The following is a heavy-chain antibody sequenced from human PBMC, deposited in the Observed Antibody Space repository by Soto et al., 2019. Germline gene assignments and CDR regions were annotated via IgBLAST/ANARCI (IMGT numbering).Heavy chain of an antibody. D-gene: IGHD5-12*01. Sequence: GASVKVSCKASGYPFTSYGISWVRQAPGQGLEWVAWISAYNGNRDTAQKFQGRVTMTLDTSTDTAHMELGDLTSADTGVYYCARGHIVASIHHAFEIWSQGTKVTVSS. CDR1: GYPFTSYG. V-gene: IGHV1-18*01. CDR3: ARGHIVASIHHAFEI. CDR2: ISAYNGNR. J-gene: IGHJ3*02.